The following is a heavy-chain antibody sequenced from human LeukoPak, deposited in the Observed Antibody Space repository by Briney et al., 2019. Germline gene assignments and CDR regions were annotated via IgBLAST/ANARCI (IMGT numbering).Heavy chain of an antibody. V-gene: IGHV4-34*01. D-gene: IGHD3-3*01. J-gene: IGHJ5*02. CDR3: ARGGPYYDFWSGRHNWFDP. CDR1: GGSFSGYY. Sequence: SETLSLTCAVYGGSFSGYYWSWIRQPPGKGLEWIGEINHSGSTNYNPSLKSRVTISVDTSKNQFSLKLSSVTAADTAVYYCARGGPYYDFWSGRHNWFDPWGQGTLVTVSS. CDR2: INHSGST.